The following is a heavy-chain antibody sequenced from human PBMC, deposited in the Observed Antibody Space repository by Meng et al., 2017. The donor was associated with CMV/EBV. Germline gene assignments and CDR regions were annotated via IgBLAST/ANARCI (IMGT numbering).Heavy chain of an antibody. CDR1: GFTFDRYT. CDR3: AGVAYDYGDRHFAY. V-gene: IGHV3-21*01. J-gene: IGHJ4*02. D-gene: IGHD4-17*01. Sequence: GESLKISCAASGFTFDRYTMAWVRQAPGKGLEWVSSISSTGTFINYADSVEGRFTIARDNTKTSLYLQMDTLRAEDTAVYYCAGVAYDYGDRHFAYWGQGALVTVSS. CDR2: ISSTGTFI.